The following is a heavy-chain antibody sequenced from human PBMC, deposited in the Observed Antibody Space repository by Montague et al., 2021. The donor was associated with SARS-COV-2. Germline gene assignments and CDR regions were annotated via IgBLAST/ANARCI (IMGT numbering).Heavy chain of an antibody. D-gene: IGHD3-16*01. J-gene: IGHJ4*02. Sequence: SLRLSCAASGFTFSSYAMHWVRQAPGKGLEWVAVISCDGSNKYYADSVKGRFTISRDNSKNTLYLQMNSLRAEDTAVYYCARDYDDYIWGSWGPFDYWGQGTLVTVSS. CDR2: ISCDGSNK. V-gene: IGHV3-30*04. CDR3: ARDYDDYIWGSWGPFDY. CDR1: GFTFSSYA.